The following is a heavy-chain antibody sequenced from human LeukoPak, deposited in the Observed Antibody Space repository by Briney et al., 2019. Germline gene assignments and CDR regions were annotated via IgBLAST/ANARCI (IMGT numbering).Heavy chain of an antibody. CDR3: ARESGYYYDSSGYYYGGFDY. CDR1: GYTFTSYD. J-gene: IGHJ4*02. D-gene: IGHD3-22*01. Sequence: ASVKVSCKASGYTFTSYDMHWVRQAPGQGLEWMGIINPSGGSTSYAQKFQGRVTMTRDMSTSTVYTELSSLRSEDTAVYYCARESGYYYDSSGYYYGGFDYWGQGTLVTVSS. CDR2: INPSGGST. V-gene: IGHV1-46*01.